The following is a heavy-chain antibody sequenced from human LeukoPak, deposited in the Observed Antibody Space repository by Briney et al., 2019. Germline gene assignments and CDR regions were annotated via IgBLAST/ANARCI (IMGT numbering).Heavy chain of an antibody. D-gene: IGHD5-18*01. CDR3: ARARSSYGYGDAFDI. J-gene: IGHJ3*02. V-gene: IGHV3-21*01. Sequence: GGSLRLSCAASGFTFSSYSMNWVRQAPGEGLEWVSSISSSSSYIYYADSVKGRFTISRDNSKNTLYLQMNSLRAEDTAVYYCARARSSYGYGDAFDIWGQGTMVTVSS. CDR1: GFTFSSYS. CDR2: ISSSSSYI.